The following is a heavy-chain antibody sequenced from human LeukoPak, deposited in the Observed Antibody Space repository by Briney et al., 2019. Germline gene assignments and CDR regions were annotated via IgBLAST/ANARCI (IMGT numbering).Heavy chain of an antibody. CDR1: GFTFSSYA. J-gene: IGHJ4*02. CDR2: ISSNGGST. D-gene: IGHD6-13*01. CDR3: ARDGGIAAAGTFDY. V-gene: IGHV3-64*01. Sequence: PGGSLRLSCAASGFTFSSYAMHWVRQAPGKGLEYVSAISSNGGSTYYANPVKGRFTISRDNSKNTLYLQMGSLRAEDMAVYYCARDGGIAAAGTFDYWGQGTLVTVSS.